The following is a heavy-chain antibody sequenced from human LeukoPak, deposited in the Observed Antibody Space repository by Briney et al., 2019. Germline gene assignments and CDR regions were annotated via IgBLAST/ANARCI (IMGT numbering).Heavy chain of an antibody. V-gene: IGHV4-59*01. CDR3: VKGGRVVKSLYAMDV. J-gene: IGHJ6*02. D-gene: IGHD2/OR15-2a*01. Sequence: SETLSLTCTVSGGSIRTYYWCWIRQPPGKGLEWIGYISYSGSTNYNPSLKSRVTISVDRSKNQCSLKVSSVTAADTAVYYCVKGGRVVKSLYAMDVWGQGTTVTVSS. CDR1: GGSIRTYY. CDR2: ISYSGST.